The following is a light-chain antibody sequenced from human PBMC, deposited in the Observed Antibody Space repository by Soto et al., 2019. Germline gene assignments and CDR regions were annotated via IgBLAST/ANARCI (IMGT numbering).Light chain of an antibody. CDR1: QSVRNN. CDR3: QQYNKWPPWT. CDR2: AVS. V-gene: IGKV3-15*01. J-gene: IGKJ1*01. Sequence: EIVMTQSPVTLSVSPGEGATLFCRASQSVRNNLAWYQQKPGLAPRLLIYAVSTRATGVPARFSGNGSETEFSLTINGLQSYDFALYYCQQYNKWPPWTFGLGTKVEIK.